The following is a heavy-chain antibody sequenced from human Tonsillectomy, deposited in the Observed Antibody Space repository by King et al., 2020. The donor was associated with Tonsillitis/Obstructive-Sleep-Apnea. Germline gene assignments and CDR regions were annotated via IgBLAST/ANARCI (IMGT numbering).Heavy chain of an antibody. Sequence: VQLQQSGPGLVKPSQTLSLTCAISGGSVSGNRAAWNWIRQSPSRGLEWLVRTYYRSKWYYDYAVSVSSRININPDTSTNQFSLQLHSMTPEDTAIYFCAGEGVAGTWGAFDFWGQGTVVIVSS. CDR2: TYYRSKWYY. CDR1: GGSVSGNRAA. V-gene: IGHV6-1*01. D-gene: IGHD6-19*01. J-gene: IGHJ3*01. CDR3: AGEGVAGTWGAFDF.